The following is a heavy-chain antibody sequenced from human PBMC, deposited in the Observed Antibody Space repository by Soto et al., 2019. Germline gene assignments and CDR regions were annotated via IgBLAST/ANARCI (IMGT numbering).Heavy chain of an antibody. Sequence: SETLSLTCTVSGGPVSIGGYYWSWILHHPGKGLEWIGYIYYSGSTYYNPSLKSRVTISVDTSKNQFSLKLSSVTAADTAVYYCARGTHHYYDFWSGYSARYYYYGMDVWGQGTTVTVS. CDR1: GGPVSIGGYY. CDR2: IYYSGST. D-gene: IGHD3-3*01. J-gene: IGHJ6*02. CDR3: ARGTHHYYDFWSGYSARYYYYGMDV. V-gene: IGHV4-31*03.